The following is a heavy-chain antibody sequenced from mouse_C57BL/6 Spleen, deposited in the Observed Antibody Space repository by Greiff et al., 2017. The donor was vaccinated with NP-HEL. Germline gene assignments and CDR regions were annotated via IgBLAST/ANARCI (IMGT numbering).Heavy chain of an antibody. CDR3: VYYSNSYWYFDV. CDR2: INPSNGGT. Sequence: QVQLQQPGTELVKPGASVKLSCKASGYTFTSYWMHWVKQRPGQGLEWIGNINPSNGGTNYNEKFKSKATLTVDKSSSTAYMQLSSLTSEDSAVYYWVYYSNSYWYFDVWGTGTTVTVSS. CDR1: GYTFTSYW. D-gene: IGHD2-5*01. J-gene: IGHJ1*03. V-gene: IGHV1-53*01.